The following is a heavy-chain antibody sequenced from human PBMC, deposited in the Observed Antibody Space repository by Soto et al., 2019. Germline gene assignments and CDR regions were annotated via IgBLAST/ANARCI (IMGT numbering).Heavy chain of an antibody. CDR3: ARDTRVLRYVDWWSLSGIDY. CDR2: ISYDGSNK. V-gene: IGHV3-30-3*01. J-gene: IGHJ4*02. Sequence: GGSLRLSCAASGFTFSSYAMHWVRQAPGKGLEWVAVISYDGSNKYYADSVKGRFTISRDNSKNTLYLQMKSLRAEDTAVYYCARDTRVLRYVDWWSLSGIDYWGQGTLVTVSS. D-gene: IGHD3-9*01. CDR1: GFTFSSYA.